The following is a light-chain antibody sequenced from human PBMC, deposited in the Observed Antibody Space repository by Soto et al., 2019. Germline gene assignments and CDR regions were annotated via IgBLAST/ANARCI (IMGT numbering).Light chain of an antibody. CDR1: QDISIY. V-gene: IGKV1-27*01. Sequence: DIQMTQSPSSLSASVGDRVTVTCRASQDISIYLAWYQQKPGKVPKLLIYAASTLQSGVPSRFSGSGSGTDFTLTISSLQPEDFATYYCQKYNSAPWTFGQGTKVEIK. J-gene: IGKJ1*01. CDR2: AAS. CDR3: QKYNSAPWT.